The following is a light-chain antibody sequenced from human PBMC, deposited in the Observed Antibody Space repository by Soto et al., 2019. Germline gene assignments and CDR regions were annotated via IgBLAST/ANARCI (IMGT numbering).Light chain of an antibody. J-gene: IGKJ4*01. CDR2: SAS. V-gene: IGKV1-17*03. CDR3: LQHNSYPLT. Sequence: DIQMTQSPSAMSASVGDRVTISCRASHNINYYLAWFQQKPGKVPKRLIYSASILQSGVPSRFSGSGSGTEFTLTIPGRQPEDTAIYYCLQHNSYPLTFGGGTKVEIK. CDR1: HNINYY.